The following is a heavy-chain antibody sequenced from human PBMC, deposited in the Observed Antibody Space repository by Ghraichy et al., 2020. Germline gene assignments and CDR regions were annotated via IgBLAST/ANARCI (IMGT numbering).Heavy chain of an antibody. CDR3: ASDIRVGATFGY. CDR2: IIPIFGTA. Sequence: SVKVSCKASGGTFSSYAISWVRQAPGQGLEWMGGIIPIFGTANYAQKFQGRVTITADESTSTAYMELSSLRSEDTAVYYCASDIRVGATFGYWGQGTLVTVSS. V-gene: IGHV1-69*13. J-gene: IGHJ4*02. D-gene: IGHD1-26*01. CDR1: GGTFSSYA.